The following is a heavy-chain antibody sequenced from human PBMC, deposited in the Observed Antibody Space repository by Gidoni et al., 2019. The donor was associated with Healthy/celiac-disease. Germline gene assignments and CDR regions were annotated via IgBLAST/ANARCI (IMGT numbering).Heavy chain of an antibody. Sequence: FTISRDNSKNTLYLQMNSLRAEDTAVYYCAKGARDIVVVVAAKIKSCYFDYWGQGTLVTVSS. CDR3: AKGARDIVVVVAAKIKSCYFDY. V-gene: IGHV3-23*01. J-gene: IGHJ4*02. D-gene: IGHD2-15*01.